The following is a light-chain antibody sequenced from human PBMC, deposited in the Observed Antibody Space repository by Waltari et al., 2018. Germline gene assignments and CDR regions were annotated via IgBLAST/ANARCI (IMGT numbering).Light chain of an antibody. CDR2: WAS. CDR3: QQYYTSPIT. CDR1: QSVLSSSNTKNY. Sequence: DIVMTQSPESLAVSLGEGATIHCKSSQSVLSSSNTKNYLAWFQQKPGQPPKMLISWASTRESGVPDRFSGSGSGTDFTLTITSLQAEDVAVYYCQQYYTSPITFGQGTRLTIK. V-gene: IGKV4-1*01. J-gene: IGKJ5*01.